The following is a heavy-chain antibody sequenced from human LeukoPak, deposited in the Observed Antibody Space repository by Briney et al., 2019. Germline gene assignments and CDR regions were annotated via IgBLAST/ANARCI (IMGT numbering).Heavy chain of an antibody. CDR3: ARDTDDYGDERDFDY. V-gene: IGHV1-69*13. CDR1: GGTFNSYA. J-gene: IGHJ4*02. Sequence: SVKVSCKASGGTFNSYAISWVRQAPGQGLEWMGGIIPIFGTANYAQKLQGRVTITADESTSTAYMELSSLRSEDTAVYYCARDTDDYGDERDFDYWGQGTLVTVSS. D-gene: IGHD4-17*01. CDR2: IIPIFGTA.